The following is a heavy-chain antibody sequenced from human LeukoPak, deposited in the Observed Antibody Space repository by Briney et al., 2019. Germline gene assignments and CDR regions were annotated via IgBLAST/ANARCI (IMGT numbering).Heavy chain of an antibody. V-gene: IGHV1-69*01. CDR2: IIAIFGTA. D-gene: IGHD3-22*01. CDR1: GSTFSNYA. CDR3: ARGWDYDSGGRPTAYVY. J-gene: IGHJ4*02. Sequence: SVKVSCKASGSTFSNYAINWVRQAPGQGLEWMGGIIAIFGTANYAQKFQGKVTITADESTSTAYMELSSLRSEDTAIYYCARGWDYDSGGRPTAYVYWGQGTLVTVSS.